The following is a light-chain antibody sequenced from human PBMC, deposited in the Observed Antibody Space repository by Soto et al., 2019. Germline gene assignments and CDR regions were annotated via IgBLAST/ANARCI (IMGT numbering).Light chain of an antibody. CDR2: DAS. Sequence: DIQMTQSPSSLSASVGDRVTLTCRASQSISKDLNWYQQKPGEAPILLIYDASTLQSGVPSRFSGAVSGTDFTLNITNLQPEDFATYFCQQSYSTPWTFGLGTKVDI. CDR3: QQSYSTPWT. J-gene: IGKJ1*01. V-gene: IGKV1-39*01. CDR1: QSISKD.